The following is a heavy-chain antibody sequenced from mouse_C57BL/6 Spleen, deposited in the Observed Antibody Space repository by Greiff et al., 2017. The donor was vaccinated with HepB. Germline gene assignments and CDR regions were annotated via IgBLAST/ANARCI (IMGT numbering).Heavy chain of an antibody. Sequence: QVQLQQPGAELVMPGASVKLSCKASGYTFTSYWMHWVKQRPGQGLEWIGEIDPSDSYTNYNQKFKGKSTLTVDKSSSTAYMQLSSLTSEDSAVYYCARRDSSGYVGYAMDYWGQGTSVTVSS. V-gene: IGHV1-69*01. CDR3: ARRDSSGYVGYAMDY. CDR2: IDPSDSYT. J-gene: IGHJ4*01. D-gene: IGHD3-2*02. CDR1: GYTFTSYW.